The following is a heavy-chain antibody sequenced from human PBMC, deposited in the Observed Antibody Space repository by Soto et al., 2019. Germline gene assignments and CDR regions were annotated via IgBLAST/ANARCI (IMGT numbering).Heavy chain of an antibody. CDR1: GYTFTGYY. CDR3: ARAMTTVTKSYYMDV. V-gene: IGHV1-2*04. D-gene: IGHD4-17*01. CDR2: INPNSGGT. Sequence: ASVKVSCKASGYTFTGYYMHWVRQAPGQGLEWMGWINPNSGGTNYAQKFQGWVTMTRDTSISTAYMELSRLRSDDTAVYYCARAMTTVTKSYYMDVWGKGTTVTVSS. J-gene: IGHJ6*03.